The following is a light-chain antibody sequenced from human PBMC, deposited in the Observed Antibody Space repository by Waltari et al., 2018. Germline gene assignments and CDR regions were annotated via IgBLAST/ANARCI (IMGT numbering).Light chain of an antibody. V-gene: IGLV1-44*01. CDR2: NNN. CDR1: NSNIGRNT. Sequence: QSVLTQPPSASGTPGQRVTISCSGSNSNIGRNTVNWYQHLPGTAPKLLIYNNNQRPSGVPDRFSGSKSGTSASLAISGLLSEDEGDYYCAGWDDSLNGVVFGGGTKLTVL. CDR3: AGWDDSLNGVV. J-gene: IGLJ2*01.